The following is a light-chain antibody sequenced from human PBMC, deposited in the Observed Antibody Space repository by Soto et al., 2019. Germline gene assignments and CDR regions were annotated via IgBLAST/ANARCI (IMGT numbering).Light chain of an antibody. V-gene: IGKV1-27*01. J-gene: IGKJ4*01. Sequence: DLQMTQSPPSLSAYVGDRVTVTCRANHDIGKSLAWYQQRPGKSPRLLIYDASTLQSGVTPRFSGSGSGTDFTLVISSLRPEDVATYYCQKYNSAPLTFGGGTKVEVK. CDR1: HDIGKS. CDR3: QKYNSAPLT. CDR2: DAS.